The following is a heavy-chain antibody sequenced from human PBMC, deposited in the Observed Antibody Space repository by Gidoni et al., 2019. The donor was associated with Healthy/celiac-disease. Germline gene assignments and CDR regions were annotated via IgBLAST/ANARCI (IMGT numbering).Heavy chain of an antibody. CDR3: AKDGCSGGSCYLYWYFDL. V-gene: IGHV3-23*01. Sequence: EVQLLESGGGLVQPGGSLRLSCAASGFTFSSYAMSWVRPAPGKGLEWVSAISGSGGSTYYADSVKGRFTISRDNSKNTLYLQMNSLRAEDTAVYYFAKDGCSGGSCYLYWYFDLWGRGTLVTVSS. J-gene: IGHJ2*01. CDR1: GFTFSSYA. CDR2: ISGSGGST. D-gene: IGHD2-15*01.